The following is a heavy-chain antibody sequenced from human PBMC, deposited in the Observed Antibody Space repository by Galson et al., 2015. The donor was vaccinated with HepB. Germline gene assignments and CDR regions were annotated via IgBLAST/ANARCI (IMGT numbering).Heavy chain of an antibody. D-gene: IGHD3-3*01. Sequence: SLRLSCAASGFTFSSYAMSWVRQAPGKGLEWVSAISGSGGSTYYADSVKGRFTISRDNSKNTLYLQMNSLRAEDTAVYYCAKDYHAGPTRRATLYYDFWSGIYYFDYWGQGTLVTVSS. CDR3: AKDYHAGPTRRATLYYDFWSGIYYFDY. J-gene: IGHJ4*02. V-gene: IGHV3-23*01. CDR2: ISGSGGST. CDR1: GFTFSSYA.